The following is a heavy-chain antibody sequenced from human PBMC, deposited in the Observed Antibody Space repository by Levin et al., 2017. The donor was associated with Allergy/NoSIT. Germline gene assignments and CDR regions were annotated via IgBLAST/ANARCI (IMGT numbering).Heavy chain of an antibody. V-gene: IGHV1-2*02. CDR3: ARDLYDILTEADYYMDV. CDR2: INPNSGGT. CDR1: GYTFTGYY. D-gene: IGHD3-9*01. J-gene: IGHJ6*03. Sequence: GESLKISCKASGYTFTGYYMHWVRQAPGQGLEWMGWINPNSGGTNYAQKFQGRVTMTRDTSISTAYMELSRLRSDDTAVYYCARDLYDILTEADYYMDVWGKGTTVTVSS.